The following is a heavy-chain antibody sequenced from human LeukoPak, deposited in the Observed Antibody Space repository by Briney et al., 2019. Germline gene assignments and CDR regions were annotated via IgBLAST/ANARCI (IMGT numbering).Heavy chain of an antibody. CDR1: GFTFSSYA. J-gene: IGHJ4*02. Sequence: GSLRLSCAASGFTFSSYAMHWVRQAPGKGLEWVAVISYDGSNKYYADSVKGRFTISRDNSKNTLYLQMNSLRAEDTAVYYCASSSGYSGNDYWGQGTLVTVSS. CDR3: ASSSGYSGNDY. D-gene: IGHD5-12*01. V-gene: IGHV3-30*07. CDR2: ISYDGSNK.